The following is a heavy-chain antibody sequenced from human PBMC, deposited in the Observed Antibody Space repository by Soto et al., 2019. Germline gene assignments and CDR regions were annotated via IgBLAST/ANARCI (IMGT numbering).Heavy chain of an antibody. D-gene: IGHD5-18*01. CDR2: ISSSSSYI. V-gene: IGHV3-21*01. CDR1: GFTFSSYS. Sequence: GGSLRLSCAASGFTFSSYSMNWVRQAPGKGLEWVSSISSSSSYIYYADSVKGRFTISRDNAKNSLYLQMNSLRAEDTAVYYCARDMRIQLWPAISLYNWFDPWGQGTLVTVSS. J-gene: IGHJ5*02. CDR3: ARDMRIQLWPAISLYNWFDP.